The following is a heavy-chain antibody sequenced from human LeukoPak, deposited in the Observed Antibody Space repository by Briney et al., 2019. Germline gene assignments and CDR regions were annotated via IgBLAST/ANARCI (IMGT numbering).Heavy chain of an antibody. CDR1: GLTFYTFW. V-gene: IGHV3-7*01. CDR3: ARVEDSSDYGRSANDC. J-gene: IGHJ4*02. D-gene: IGHD6-25*01. Sequence: PGGSLRLSCAASGLTFYTFWMSWVRHTPGKGLEWVANIKQDGGEKYYQESVRGRFSISKDNAKNSLDLEMNRLGAEDTGVYYCARVEDSSDYGRSANDCWGQGTRVIVSS. CDR2: IKQDGGEK.